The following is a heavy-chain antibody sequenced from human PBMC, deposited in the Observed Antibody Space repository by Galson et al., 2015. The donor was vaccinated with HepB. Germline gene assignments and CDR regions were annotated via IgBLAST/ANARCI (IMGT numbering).Heavy chain of an antibody. Sequence: SVKVSCKASGGTFSSYAISWVRQAPGQGLEWMGGIIPIFGTANYAQKFQGRVTITADESTSTAYMELSSLRSEDTAVYYCARPKIRGYSGYDPFDYWGQGTLVTVSS. CDR2: IIPIFGTA. CDR3: ARPKIRGYSGYDPFDY. D-gene: IGHD5-12*01. CDR1: GGTFSSYA. J-gene: IGHJ4*02. V-gene: IGHV1-69*13.